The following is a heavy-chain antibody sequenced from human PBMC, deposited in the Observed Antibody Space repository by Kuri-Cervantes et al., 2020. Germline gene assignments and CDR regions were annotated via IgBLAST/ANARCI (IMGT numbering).Heavy chain of an antibody. Sequence: GGSLRLSCAASGFTVSSNYMSWVRQAPGKGLEWVSVIYSGGSTSYADSVKGRFTISRDNSKDTLYLQMNSLRAEDTAVYYCARGCSSTSCYALFDYWGQGTLVTVSS. J-gene: IGHJ4*02. D-gene: IGHD2-2*01. CDR1: GFTVSSNY. CDR2: IYSGGST. V-gene: IGHV3-53*01. CDR3: ARGCSSTSCYALFDY.